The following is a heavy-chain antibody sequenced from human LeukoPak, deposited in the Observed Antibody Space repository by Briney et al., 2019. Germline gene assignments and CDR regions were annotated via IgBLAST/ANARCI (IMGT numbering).Heavy chain of an antibody. CDR1: GGSISTSY. Sequence: SETLSLTCTVSGGSISTSYWSWIRQPAGKGLEWIGRMYMSGSSNYNPSLKSRVTMSVDTSKNQFSLKVSSVTAADTAMYYCARDLYCSGGSCDSGAPYYFDFWGQGTLVTVSS. J-gene: IGHJ4*02. D-gene: IGHD2-15*01. V-gene: IGHV4-4*07. CDR3: ARDLYCSGGSCDSGAPYYFDF. CDR2: MYMSGSS.